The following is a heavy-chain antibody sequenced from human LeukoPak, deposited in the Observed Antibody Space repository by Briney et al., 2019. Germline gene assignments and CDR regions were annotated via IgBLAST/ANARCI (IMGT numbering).Heavy chain of an antibody. Sequence: SETLSLTCTVSGGSISSSSYYWGWIRQPPGKGLEWLGRIYYSGSTYYNPSLKSRVTISVDTSKNQFSLKLSSVTAADTAVYCCARHCSGGSCYGGRAFDIWGQGTMVTVSS. J-gene: IGHJ3*02. D-gene: IGHD2-15*01. CDR2: IYYSGST. CDR1: GGSISSSSYY. V-gene: IGHV4-39*01. CDR3: ARHCSGGSCYGGRAFDI.